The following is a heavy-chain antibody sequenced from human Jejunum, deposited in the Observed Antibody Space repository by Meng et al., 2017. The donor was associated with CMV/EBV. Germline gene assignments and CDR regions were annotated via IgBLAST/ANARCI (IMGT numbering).Heavy chain of an antibody. D-gene: IGHD3-3*01. V-gene: IGHV4-59*01. J-gene: IGHJ4*02. Sequence: VSGDSIRNYYWSWIRQSPGKGLEWIGYIYHSGSSNYNPSLKSRVTISADRSKNQFSLELSSVTAADTGVYYCARALWSGYYSPYFDYWGQGTLVTVSS. CDR1: GDSIRNYY. CDR3: ARALWSGYYSPYFDY. CDR2: IYHSGSS.